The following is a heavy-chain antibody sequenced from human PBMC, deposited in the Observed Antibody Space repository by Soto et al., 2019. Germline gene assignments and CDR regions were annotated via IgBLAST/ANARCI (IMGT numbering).Heavy chain of an antibody. CDR2: IYYSGST. Sequence: SETLSLTCAVSGGSISSGGYYWSWIRQHPGKGLEWIGYIYYSGSTYYNPSLKSRVTISVDTSKNQFSLKLSSVTAADTAVYYCAWLLRFGELFGCSDPRGQATFVTVSS. J-gene: IGHJ5*02. CDR3: AWLLRFGELFGCSDP. D-gene: IGHD3-10*01. CDR1: GGSISSGGYY. V-gene: IGHV4-31*11.